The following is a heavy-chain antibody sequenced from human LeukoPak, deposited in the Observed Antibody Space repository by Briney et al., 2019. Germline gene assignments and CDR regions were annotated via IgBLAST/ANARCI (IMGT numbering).Heavy chain of an antibody. Sequence: ASVKVSCKASGYTFTSYGISWVRQAPGQGLEWMGWISAYNGNTNYALKLQGRVTMTTDTSTSTAYMELRSLRSDDTAVYYCARSYLKNRITMVRGVIMGAFDIWGQGTMVTVSS. CDR3: ARSYLKNRITMVRGVIMGAFDI. CDR1: GYTFTSYG. D-gene: IGHD3-10*01. J-gene: IGHJ3*02. CDR2: ISAYNGNT. V-gene: IGHV1-18*01.